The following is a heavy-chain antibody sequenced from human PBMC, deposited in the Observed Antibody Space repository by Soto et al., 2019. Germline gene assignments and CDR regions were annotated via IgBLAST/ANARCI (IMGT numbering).Heavy chain of an antibody. CDR1: GGTFSSYA. V-gene: IGHV1-69*12. J-gene: IGHJ6*02. CDR2: IIPIFGTA. CDR3: ASNGFGETYYCGMDV. D-gene: IGHD3-10*01. Sequence: QVQLVQSGAEVKKPGSSVKVSCKASGGTFSSYAINWVRQAPGQGLEWMGGIIPIFGTADYAQKFQGRVTITADESTSTAYMELSSLRSEYTAVYYYASNGFGETYYCGMDVWGQGTTVTVSS.